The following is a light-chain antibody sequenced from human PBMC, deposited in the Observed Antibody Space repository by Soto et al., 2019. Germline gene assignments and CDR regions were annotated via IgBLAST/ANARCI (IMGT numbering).Light chain of an antibody. V-gene: IGKV3-20*01. CDR3: QQYASPPLT. Sequence: EIVLTQSPGTLSVSPGERATLSCRASQSVGRNYLAWYQQKPGQAPRLLIYDASSRATGIPDRFSGSGSGTDFTLTTSRLEPEDFAVYYCQQYASPPLTFGGGTKVETK. CDR1: QSVGRNY. J-gene: IGKJ4*01. CDR2: DAS.